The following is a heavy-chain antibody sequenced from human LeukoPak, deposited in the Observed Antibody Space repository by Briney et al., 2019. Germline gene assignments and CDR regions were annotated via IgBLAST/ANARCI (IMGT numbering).Heavy chain of an antibody. V-gene: IGHV3-38-3*01. CDR1: GFTVSSNE. CDR2: ISGGST. Sequence: GGSLRLSCAASGFTVSSNEMSWVRQAPGKGLEWVSSISGGSTYYADSRKGRFTISGDNSKNTLHLQMNSLRAEDTAVYYCNQCTYSSSWYLKLDYWGKGTLVTVSS. CDR3: NQCTYSSSWYLKLDY. D-gene: IGHD6-13*01. J-gene: IGHJ4*02.